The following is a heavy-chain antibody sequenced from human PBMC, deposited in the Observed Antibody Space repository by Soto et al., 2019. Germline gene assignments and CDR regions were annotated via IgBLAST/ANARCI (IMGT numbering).Heavy chain of an antibody. CDR2: IYYSGST. V-gene: IGHV4-30-4*01. CDR1: GGSISSGGYY. J-gene: IGHJ6*02. D-gene: IGHD3-3*01. CDR3: ARDYDFWSGYYRPYYGMDV. Sequence: SETLSLTCTVSGGSISSGGYYWSWIRQPPGKGLEWSGYIYYSGSTYYNPSLKSRVTVSVDTSKNQFSLKLSSVTAADTAVYYCARDYDFWSGYYRPYYGMDVWGQGTTVTVSS.